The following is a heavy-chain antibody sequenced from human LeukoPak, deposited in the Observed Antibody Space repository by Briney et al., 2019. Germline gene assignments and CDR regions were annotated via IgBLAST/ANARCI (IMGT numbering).Heavy chain of an antibody. Sequence: SGGSLRLSCAASGFTFSNYAVHWVRQAPGKGLEWVAIISYDGNDKYYTDSVKGRFTISRDKSKNTLYLQMNSLRAEDTAVYYCARDRDTAMGLWGQGTLVTVSS. V-gene: IGHV3-30-3*01. J-gene: IGHJ4*02. CDR2: ISYDGNDK. D-gene: IGHD5-18*01. CDR1: GFTFSNYA. CDR3: ARDRDTAMGL.